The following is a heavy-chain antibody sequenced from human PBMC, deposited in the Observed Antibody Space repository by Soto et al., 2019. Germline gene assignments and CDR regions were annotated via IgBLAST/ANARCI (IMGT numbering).Heavy chain of an antibody. D-gene: IGHD4-17*01. J-gene: IGHJ5*02. CDR2: IYYSGST. Sequence: SETLSLTCTVSGGSISSGGYYWSWIRQHPGKGLEWIGYIYYSGSTYYNPSLKSRVTISVDTSKNQFSLKLSSVTAADTAVYYCAREATTNWFDPWGQGTLVTVSS. V-gene: IGHV4-31*03. CDR3: AREATTNWFDP. CDR1: GGSISSGGYY.